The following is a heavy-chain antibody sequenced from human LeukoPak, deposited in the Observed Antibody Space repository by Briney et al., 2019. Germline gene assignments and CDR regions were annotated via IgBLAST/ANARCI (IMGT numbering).Heavy chain of an antibody. CDR1: GFTFSDYY. CDR2: IGTSSTTI. CDR3: ARFAAGGSYYYYMDV. D-gene: IGHD6-25*01. J-gene: IGHJ6*03. V-gene: IGHV3-11*04. Sequence: PGGSLRLSCAASGFTFSDYYMSWIRQPPGKGLEWVSNIGTSSTTIYYADSVKGRFTISRDNAKNSLYLQMNSLRADDTAVYYCARFAAGGSYYYYMDVWGKGTTVTVSS.